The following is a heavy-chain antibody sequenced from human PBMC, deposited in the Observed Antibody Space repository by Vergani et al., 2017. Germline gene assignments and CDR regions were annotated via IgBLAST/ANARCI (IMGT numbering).Heavy chain of an antibody. CDR2: ISARYPST. D-gene: IGHD3-10*01. CDR1: GFTFSACP. V-gene: IGHV3-23*01. CDR3: AKDGLAYGSGSWYY. Sequence: EVQLLQSGGGVIQPGGSVRLSCAASGFTFSACPMTWVRQAPGKGLEWVSAISARYPSTYYADSVKGRFTISRDNSKNTVYLQMNSLRTGDTAVYYCAKDGLAYGSGSWYYWGRGTLVTVSS. J-gene: IGHJ4*02.